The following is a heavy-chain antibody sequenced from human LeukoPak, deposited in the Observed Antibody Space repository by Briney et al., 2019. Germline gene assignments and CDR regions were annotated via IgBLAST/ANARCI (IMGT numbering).Heavy chain of an antibody. CDR1: GFTFSTYW. Sequence: GGSRRLSCTASGFTASGFTFSTYWMHWVRQVPGKGLMWVSRINSDGNIITYADSVKGRFTISRDNARQMVYLQMNSLRVEDTAVYYCVAGMGNYWGQGTLVPV. J-gene: IGHJ4*02. D-gene: IGHD6-13*01. CDR3: VAGMGNY. CDR2: INSDGNII. V-gene: IGHV3-74*03.